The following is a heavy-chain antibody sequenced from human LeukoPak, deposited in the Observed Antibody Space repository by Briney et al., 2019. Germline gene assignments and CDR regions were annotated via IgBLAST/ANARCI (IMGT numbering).Heavy chain of an antibody. Sequence: GGSLRLSCAASGFTFSSYGMHWVRQAPGKGLEWVAVIWYDGTDKYYAGSVKGRFTISRDNSKNTLYLQMNSLRAEDTAVYYCAKLQLYYDILTGPLVDHWGQGTLVTVSS. J-gene: IGHJ4*02. D-gene: IGHD3-9*01. CDR3: AKLQLYYDILTGPLVDH. CDR2: IWYDGTDK. V-gene: IGHV3-30*02. CDR1: GFTFSSYG.